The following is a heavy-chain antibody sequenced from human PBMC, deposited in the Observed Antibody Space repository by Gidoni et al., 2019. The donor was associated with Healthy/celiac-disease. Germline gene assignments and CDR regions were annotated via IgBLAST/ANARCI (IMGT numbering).Heavy chain of an antibody. Sequence: QVQLVESGGGVVQPGRSLRLSCAASGFTFRSYGMHWVRQAPGKGLEWVAVISYDGSNKYYADSVKGRFTISRDNSKNTLYLQMNSLRAEDTAVYYCAKSLEGGFDYWGQGTLVTVSS. D-gene: IGHD3-16*01. J-gene: IGHJ4*02. CDR1: GFTFRSYG. CDR2: ISYDGSNK. V-gene: IGHV3-30*18. CDR3: AKSLEGGFDY.